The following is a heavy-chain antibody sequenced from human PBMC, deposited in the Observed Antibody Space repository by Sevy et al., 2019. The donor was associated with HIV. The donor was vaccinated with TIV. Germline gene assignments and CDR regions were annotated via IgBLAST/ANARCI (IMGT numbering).Heavy chain of an antibody. D-gene: IGHD3-16*01. J-gene: IGHJ4*02. Sequence: GGSLRLSCAASTVIFSDHWMTWVRQAPGKGLEWVATMNQDGTERDYVDSVKGRFTISRDNTKTSLFLQMNSLSAEDTGVYYCVREGLGGFSYSLDCWGQGTLVTVSS. V-gene: IGHV3-7*01. CDR3: VREGLGGFSYSLDC. CDR1: TVIFSDHW. CDR2: MNQDGTER.